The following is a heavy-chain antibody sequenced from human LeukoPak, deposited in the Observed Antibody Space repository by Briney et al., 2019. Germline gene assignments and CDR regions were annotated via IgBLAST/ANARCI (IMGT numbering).Heavy chain of an antibody. CDR1: GGTFSSYA. V-gene: IGHV1-69*13. J-gene: IGHJ6*02. D-gene: IGHD6-13*01. Sequence: SVKVSCKASGGTFSSYAISWVRQAPGQGLEWMGGIIPIFGTANYAQKFQGRVTITADESTSTAYMEPSSLRSEDTAVYYCARGEAAAGHYYYYGMDVWGQGTTVTVSS. CDR3: ARGEAAAGHYYYYGMDV. CDR2: IIPIFGTA.